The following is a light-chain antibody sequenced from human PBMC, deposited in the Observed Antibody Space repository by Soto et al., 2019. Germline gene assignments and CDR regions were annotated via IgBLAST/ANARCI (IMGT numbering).Light chain of an antibody. CDR3: HHYNNWPHT. J-gene: IGKJ4*01. CDR2: GAS. V-gene: IGKV3-15*01. Sequence: DIVMTQSPATLSVSPGERATLSCRASQSVASNLAWYQQRPGQAPRLLIYGASTSATGVPVRFSGSGSGTEFTLTISSLQSEDFAVYYCHHYNNWPHTFGGGTKVEIK. CDR1: QSVASN.